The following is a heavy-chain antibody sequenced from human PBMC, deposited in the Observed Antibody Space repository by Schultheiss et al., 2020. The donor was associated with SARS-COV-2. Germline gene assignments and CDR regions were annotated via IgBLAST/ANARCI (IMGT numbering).Heavy chain of an antibody. CDR3: AREGLYDYVWGSYRYFDY. Sequence: SETLSLTCAVYGGSFSGYYWSWIRQPPGKGLEWIGEINHSGSTYYNPSLKSRVTISVDTSKNQFSLKLSSVTAADTAVYYCAREGLYDYVWGSYRYFDYWGQGTLVTVSS. J-gene: IGHJ4*02. D-gene: IGHD3-16*02. CDR2: INHSGST. CDR1: GGSFSGYY. V-gene: IGHV4-34*01.